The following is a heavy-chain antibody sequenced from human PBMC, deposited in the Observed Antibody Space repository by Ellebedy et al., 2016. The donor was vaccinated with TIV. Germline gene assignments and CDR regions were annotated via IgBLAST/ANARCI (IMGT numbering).Heavy chain of an antibody. CDR3: VRGPYSSGHCDAFDV. D-gene: IGHD6-19*01. J-gene: IGHJ3*01. CDR1: GFTFSDWT. V-gene: IGHV3-30*09. Sequence: GGSLRLXXAASGFTFSDWTMHWVRQAPGKGLEWVAGISFDGRSVHYADSVKGRFAISRDNSKSTLYLQLNSLRDEEAAIYYCVRGPYSSGHCDAFDVWGRGTMVTISS. CDR2: ISFDGRSV.